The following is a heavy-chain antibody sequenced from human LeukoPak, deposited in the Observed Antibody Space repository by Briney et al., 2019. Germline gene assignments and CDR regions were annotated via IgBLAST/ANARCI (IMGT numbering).Heavy chain of an antibody. D-gene: IGHD6-13*01. CDR1: GFTFSSYG. CDR3: ASNVAAAGIDNWFDP. J-gene: IGHJ5*02. Sequence: GGSLRLSCAASGFTFSSYGMHWVLQAPGKGLEWVAVIWYDGSNKYYADSVKGRFTISRDNSKNTLYLQMNSLRAEDTAVYYCASNVAAAGIDNWFDPRAEGPLVTVSS. CDR2: IWYDGSNK. V-gene: IGHV3-33*01.